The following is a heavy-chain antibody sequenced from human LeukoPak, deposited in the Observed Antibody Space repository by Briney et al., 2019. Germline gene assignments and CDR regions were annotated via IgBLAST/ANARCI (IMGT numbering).Heavy chain of an antibody. V-gene: IGHV3-23*01. J-gene: IGHJ4*02. CDR2: ISGSGGST. CDR1: GFTFSSYA. D-gene: IGHD2-15*01. Sequence: GGSLRLSCAASGFTFSSYAMSWVRQAPGKGLEWVSAISGSGGSTYYGDSVKGRFTISRDNSKNTLDLQMNSLRAEDTAIYYCAKEPSCSGGSCYYFDYWGQGTLVAVSS. CDR3: AKEPSCSGGSCYYFDY.